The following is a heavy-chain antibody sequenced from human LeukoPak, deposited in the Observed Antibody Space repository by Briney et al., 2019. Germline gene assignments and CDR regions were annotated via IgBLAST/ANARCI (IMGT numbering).Heavy chain of an antibody. CDR1: GFTFSSYA. Sequence: GGSLRLSCAASGFTFSSYAMRWVRQAPGKGLEYVSAISSNGGSTYYANSVKGRFTISRDNSKNTLYLQMGSLRAEDMAVYYCARDYYFGDYWGQGTLVTVSS. CDR2: ISSNGGST. V-gene: IGHV3-64*01. D-gene: IGHD3-10*01. CDR3: ARDYYFGDY. J-gene: IGHJ4*02.